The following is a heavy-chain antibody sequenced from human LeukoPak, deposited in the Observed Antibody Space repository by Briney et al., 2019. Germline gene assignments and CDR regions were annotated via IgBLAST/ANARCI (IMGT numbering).Heavy chain of an antibody. Sequence: GASVKVSCKASGYTFTSYYMHWVRQAPGQGLEWMGIINPSGGSTSYAQKFQGRVTMTRDTSTSTVYMELSSLRSEDTAVYYCAREGSYYYDSSGYYINYFDYWGQGTLVTVSS. CDR3: AREGSYYYDSSGYYINYFDY. CDR1: GYTFTSYY. J-gene: IGHJ4*02. CDR2: INPSGGST. D-gene: IGHD3-22*01. V-gene: IGHV1-46*01.